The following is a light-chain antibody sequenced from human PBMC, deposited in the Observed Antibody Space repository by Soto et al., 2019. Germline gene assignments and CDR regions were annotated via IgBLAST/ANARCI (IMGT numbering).Light chain of an antibody. CDR3: GAWDTGLSAWV. CDR1: RSNIEINL. V-gene: IGLV1-51*01. CDR2: DNN. Sequence: QSVLTQPPSVSAAPGQRVTISCSGSRSNIEINLVSWYQHVPETAPQLLIFDNNNRPSGIPDRFSGSKFGTSATLGITGLQTGDEAVYYCGAWDTGLSAWVFGGGTKLTVL. J-gene: IGLJ2*01.